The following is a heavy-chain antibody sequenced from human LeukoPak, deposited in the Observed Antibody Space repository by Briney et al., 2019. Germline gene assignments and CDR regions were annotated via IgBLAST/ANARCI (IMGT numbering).Heavy chain of an antibody. CDR2: NSYDGTNK. CDR3: ARDPLYTNSPPSYFDY. Sequence: GRSLRLSCAASGFIFSSYAMNWVRQAPGKGLEWVAINSYDGTNKDYADSVKGRFTISRDNSRNTLYLQMNSLRAEDTAVYYCARDPLYTNSPPSYFDYWGQGTLVTVSS. D-gene: IGHD2-2*02. J-gene: IGHJ4*02. CDR1: GFIFSSYA. V-gene: IGHV3-30-3*01.